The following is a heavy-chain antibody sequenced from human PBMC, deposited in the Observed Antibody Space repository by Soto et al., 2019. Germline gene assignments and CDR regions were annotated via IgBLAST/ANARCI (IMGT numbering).Heavy chain of an antibody. CDR1: GYSFTSYW. Sequence: PGESLKISCKGSGYSFTSYWIGWVRQMPGKGLEWMGIIYPGDSDTRYSPSFQGQVTISADKSISTAYLQWSSLKASDTAMYYCARLSENCSSTSCSGGFWFDPWGQGTLVTVSS. CDR2: IYPGDSDT. V-gene: IGHV5-51*01. D-gene: IGHD2-2*01. CDR3: ARLSENCSSTSCSGGFWFDP. J-gene: IGHJ5*02.